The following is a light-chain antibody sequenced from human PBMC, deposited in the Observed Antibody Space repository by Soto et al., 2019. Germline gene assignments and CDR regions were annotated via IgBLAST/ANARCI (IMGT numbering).Light chain of an antibody. CDR1: QNVDRF. V-gene: IGKV3-11*01. CDR3: QHRSNCPS. J-gene: IGKJ3*01. Sequence: VLTQSPASLSLSPGDRATLSCRASQNVDRFLAWYQQKPGQAPRLVIYDASNRATDIPARFSGVGSGTDFTLTITSLEPEDFAVYYCQHRSNCPSFGPGTKVDIK. CDR2: DAS.